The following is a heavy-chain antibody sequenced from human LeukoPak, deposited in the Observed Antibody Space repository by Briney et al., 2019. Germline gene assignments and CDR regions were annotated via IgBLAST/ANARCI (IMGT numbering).Heavy chain of an antibody. J-gene: IGHJ5*02. CDR3: AKDMELAS. D-gene: IGHD1-26*01. Sequence: GGSPTLSWPASESTFRDAAMTWFGQAQGKGLEWVSLISSSGANAYYADSVKGRFTISRDNSKNTLYLQMNNLRGEDTAEYYCAKDMELASWGQGTLVTVSS. V-gene: IGHV3-23*01. CDR2: ISSSGANA. CDR1: ESTFRDAA.